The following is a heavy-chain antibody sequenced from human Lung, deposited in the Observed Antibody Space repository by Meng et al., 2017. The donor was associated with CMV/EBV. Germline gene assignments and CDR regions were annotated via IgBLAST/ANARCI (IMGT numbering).Heavy chain of an antibody. CDR1: FFPFISYY. CDR2: VSWNGSRT. J-gene: IGHJ5*02. D-gene: IGHD2-2*01. CDR3: AKIQDIVVVPAEGLNWFAP. V-gene: IGHV3-19*01. Sequence: GESLHLSFAASFFPFISYYMSWIRQAPGKGLEWVSGVSWNGSRTHYADSVKGRFLISRDNSRNFLYQQMNSLRPEDMAVYYCAKIQDIVVVPAEGLNWFAPWGQGNXV.